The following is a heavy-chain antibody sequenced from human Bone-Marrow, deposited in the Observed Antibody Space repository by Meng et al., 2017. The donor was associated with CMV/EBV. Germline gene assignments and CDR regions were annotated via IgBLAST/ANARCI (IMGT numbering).Heavy chain of an antibody. CDR2: IIPIFGTA. V-gene: IGHV1-69*05. CDR3: AKGGSRFLEWSIDY. CDR1: GGTFSSYA. Sequence: SVKVSCKASGGTFSSYAISWVRQAPGQGLEWMGGIIPIFGTANYAQKFQGRVTITTDESTSTAYMELSSLRSEDTAVYYCAKGGSRFLEWSIDYWGQGTLVTVSS. D-gene: IGHD3-3*01. J-gene: IGHJ4*02.